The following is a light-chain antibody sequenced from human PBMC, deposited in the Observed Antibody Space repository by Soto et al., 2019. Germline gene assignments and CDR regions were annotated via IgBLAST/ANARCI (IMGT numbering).Light chain of an antibody. CDR1: QGIKNY. CDR2: AAS. V-gene: IGKV1-27*01. J-gene: IGKJ1*01. CDR3: QQYNNWPRT. Sequence: DIQVTQHPSSLSASVGDRVTITCRASQGIKNYLAWYQQKPGETPKLLIYAASTLESGIPPRFSGSGSGTDFTLTINNLQPEDVATYYCQQYNNWPRTFGQGTKVDIK.